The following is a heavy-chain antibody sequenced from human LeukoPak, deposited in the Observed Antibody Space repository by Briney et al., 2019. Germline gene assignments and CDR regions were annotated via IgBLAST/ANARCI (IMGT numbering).Heavy chain of an antibody. V-gene: IGHV4-4*07. J-gene: IGHJ6*03. D-gene: IGHD6-6*01. Sequence: SETLSLTCTVSGGSISSYYWSWIRQPAGKGLEWIGRIYTSGSTNYNPSLKSRVTMSVDTSKNQFSLKLRSVTAADTAVYYCARGFPPSSWSPVCDYYYYYYMDVWGKGTTVTVSS. CDR1: GGSISSYY. CDR3: ARGFPPSSWSPVCDYYYYYYMDV. CDR2: IYTSGST.